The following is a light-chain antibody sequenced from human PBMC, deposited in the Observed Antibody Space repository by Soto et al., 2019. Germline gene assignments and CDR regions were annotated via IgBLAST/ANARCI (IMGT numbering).Light chain of an antibody. CDR2: TAT. V-gene: IGKV1-5*03. J-gene: IGKJ2*01. CDR3: QHYNSYPYT. Sequence: DIQMTQSPSTLSASVGDGVTITCRASQSISSWLAWYQQKPGKDPNLLIYTATNLQSGVPSRFSGSGSGTEFTLTISSLQPDYFATYYYQHYNSYPYTFGQGTRLEI. CDR1: QSISSW.